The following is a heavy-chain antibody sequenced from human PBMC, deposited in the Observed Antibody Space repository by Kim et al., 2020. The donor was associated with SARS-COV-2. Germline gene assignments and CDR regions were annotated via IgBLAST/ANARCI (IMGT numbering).Heavy chain of an antibody. CDR2: ISSSSSTI. CDR1: GFTFSSYS. D-gene: IGHD3-22*01. Sequence: GGSLRLSCAASGFTFSSYSMNWVRQAPGKGLEWVSYISSSSSTIYYADSVKGRFTISRDNAKNSLYLQMNSLRDEDTAVYYCARVGYYYDSSAGDYWGQGTLVTVSS. CDR3: ARVGYYYDSSAGDY. J-gene: IGHJ4*02. V-gene: IGHV3-48*02.